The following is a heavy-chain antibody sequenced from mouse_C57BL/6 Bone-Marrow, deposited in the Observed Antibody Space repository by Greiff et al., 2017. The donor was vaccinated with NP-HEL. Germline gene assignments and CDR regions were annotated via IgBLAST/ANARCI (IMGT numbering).Heavy chain of an antibody. CDR1: GYTFTSYG. V-gene: IGHV1-81*01. J-gene: IGHJ3*01. D-gene: IGHD1-1*01. CDR3: ARKNYYSWFAY. CDR2: IYPRSGNT. Sequence: QVQLQQSGAELARPGASVKLSCKASGYTFTSYGISWVKQSTGQGLEWIGEIYPRSGNTYYNEKFKGKATLTADKSSSTAYMELRSLTSEDSAVYFCARKNYYSWFAYWGQGTLVTVSA.